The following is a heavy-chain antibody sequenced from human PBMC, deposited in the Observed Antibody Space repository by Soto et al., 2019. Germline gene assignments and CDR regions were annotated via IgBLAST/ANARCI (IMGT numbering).Heavy chain of an antibody. D-gene: IGHD6-13*01. CDR3: ARGLGSSWYNWFDP. Sequence: GGSLRLSCAASGFTFSSYAMHWVRQAPGKGLEWVAVISYDGSNKYYADSVKGRFTISRDNSKNTLYLQMNSLRAEDTAVYYCARGLGSSWYNWFDPWGQGTLVTVS. V-gene: IGHV3-30-3*01. CDR1: GFTFSSYA. CDR2: ISYDGSNK. J-gene: IGHJ5*02.